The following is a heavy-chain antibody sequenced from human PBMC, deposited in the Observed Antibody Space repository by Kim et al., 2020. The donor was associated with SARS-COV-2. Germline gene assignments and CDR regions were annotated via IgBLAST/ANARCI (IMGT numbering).Heavy chain of an antibody. J-gene: IGHJ4*02. Sequence: GGSLRLSCAASGFTFSSYGMHWVRQAPGKGLEWVSVISYDESNKYYADSVKGRFAISRDNSKNKLYLQMNSLSTGETAVYYCEKDGVKSVMVCAIESYFYYWGQGTLVTVSS. D-gene: IGHD2-8*01. V-gene: IGHV3-30*18. CDR2: ISYDESNK. CDR3: EKDGVKSVMVCAIESYFYY. CDR1: GFTFSSYG.